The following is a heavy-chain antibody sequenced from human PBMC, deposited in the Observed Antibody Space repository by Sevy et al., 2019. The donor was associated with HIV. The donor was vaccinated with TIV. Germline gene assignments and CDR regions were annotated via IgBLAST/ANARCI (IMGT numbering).Heavy chain of an antibody. CDR2: ISGSGGST. J-gene: IGHJ4*02. Sequence: GGSLRLSCAASGFTFSSYAMSWVRQAPGKGLEWVSAISGSGGSTYYAYSVKGRFTISRDNSKNTLYLQMNSLRAEDTAVYYCAKDLGDYDFWSGYYTGISQFDYWGQGTLVTVSS. V-gene: IGHV3-23*01. CDR3: AKDLGDYDFWSGYYTGISQFDY. D-gene: IGHD3-3*01. CDR1: GFTFSSYA.